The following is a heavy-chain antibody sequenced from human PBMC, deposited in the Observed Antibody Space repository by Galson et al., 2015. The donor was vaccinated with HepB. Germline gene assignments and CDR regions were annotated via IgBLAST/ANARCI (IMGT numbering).Heavy chain of an antibody. CDR3: AKGGRGSNVQPDLFDY. V-gene: IGHV3-23*01. Sequence: SLRLSCAVSGFTFSSYAMSWVRQAPGNGLECVSVIGGGGRSTYYADFVEGRFTISRDNSKNTLYLEVNSLRAEDTAIYHCAKGGRGSNVQPDLFDYWGQGTLVTVSS. J-gene: IGHJ4*02. CDR1: GFTFSSYA. CDR2: IGGGGRST. D-gene: IGHD1-26*01.